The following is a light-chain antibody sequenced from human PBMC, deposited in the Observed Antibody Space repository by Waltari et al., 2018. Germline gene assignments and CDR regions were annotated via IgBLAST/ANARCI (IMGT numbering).Light chain of an antibody. Sequence: DLKMTQSPSSLSASLGDTVTITCRASQRVGPFLNWYQQKPGQAPNLLIYKTSHLQGGASSRFSGRGSGTDFSLTIDKHQPEDFATYYCQQSDGIPVTFGPGT. CDR3: QQSDGIPVT. V-gene: IGKV1-39*01. CDR2: KTS. CDR1: QRVGPF. J-gene: IGKJ2*01.